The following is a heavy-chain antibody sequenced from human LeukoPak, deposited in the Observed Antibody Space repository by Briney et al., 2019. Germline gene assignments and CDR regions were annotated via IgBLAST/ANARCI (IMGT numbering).Heavy chain of an antibody. J-gene: IGHJ4*02. V-gene: IGHV3-30*04. Sequence: GGSLRLSCAASGFTFSSYAMHWVRQAPGKGLEWVAVISYDGSNKYYADSVKGRFTISRDNSKNTLYLQMNSLRAEDTAVYYCARDRVYDSSGPPPLDYWGQGTLVTVSS. CDR2: ISYDGSNK. CDR3: ARDRVYDSSGPPPLDY. CDR1: GFTFSSYA. D-gene: IGHD3-22*01.